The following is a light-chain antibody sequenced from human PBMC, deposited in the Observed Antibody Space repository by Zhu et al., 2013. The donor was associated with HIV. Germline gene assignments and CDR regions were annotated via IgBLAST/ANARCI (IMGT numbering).Light chain of an antibody. Sequence: EIVLTQSPGTLSLSPGERATLSCRASQSVSSSYLAWFQQKPGQAPRLVIHGASTRATGIPDRFSGSGSGTDFTLTISRLEPEDFAVYSCQQYGTSPRTFGQGTRVEIK. V-gene: IGKV3-20*01. CDR2: GAS. CDR3: QQYGTSPRT. CDR1: QSVSSSY. J-gene: IGKJ1*01.